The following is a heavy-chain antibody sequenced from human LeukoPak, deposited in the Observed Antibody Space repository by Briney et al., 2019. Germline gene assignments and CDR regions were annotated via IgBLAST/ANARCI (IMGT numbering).Heavy chain of an antibody. D-gene: IGHD3-22*01. J-gene: IGHJ4*02. V-gene: IGHV4-59*08. CDR2: IYSSGST. CDR3: ARPTRSSGYFYELDY. Sequence: SETLSLTCSVSGGSISNYFWTWIRQPPGKGLEWIGYIYSSGSTYYNPSLKSRVTISVDTSKNRFSLKLSTVTAADTAMYYCARPTRSSGYFYELDYWGQGTLVTVSS. CDR1: GGSISNYF.